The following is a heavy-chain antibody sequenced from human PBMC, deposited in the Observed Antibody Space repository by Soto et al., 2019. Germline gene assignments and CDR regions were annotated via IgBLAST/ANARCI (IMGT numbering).Heavy chain of an antibody. CDR2: INPNSGNT. Sequence: ASVKVSCKASGYTFTSYDINWVRQATGQGLEWMGWINPNSGNTGYAQKFQGRVTMTRNTSISTAYMELSSLRSEDTAVYFCARGFIPGRTTGDGYWGQVRLVTFYS. CDR3: ARGFIPGRTTGDGY. J-gene: IGHJ4*02. D-gene: IGHD3-16*01. V-gene: IGHV1-8*01. CDR1: GYTFTSYD.